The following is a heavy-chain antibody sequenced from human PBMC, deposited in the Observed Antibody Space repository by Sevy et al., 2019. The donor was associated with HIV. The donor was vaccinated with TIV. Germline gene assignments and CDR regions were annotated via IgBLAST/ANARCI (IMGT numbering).Heavy chain of an antibody. Sequence: SETLSLTCTVSGGSISSYYWSWIRQPPGKGLEWIGYIYYSGSTNYNPSLKSRVTISVDTSKNQFSLKLSSVTAADTAVYYCARDVYDLWSGYYGAGYGMDVWGQGTTVTVSS. D-gene: IGHD3-3*01. V-gene: IGHV4-59*01. CDR3: ARDVYDLWSGYYGAGYGMDV. CDR2: IYYSGST. J-gene: IGHJ6*02. CDR1: GGSISSYY.